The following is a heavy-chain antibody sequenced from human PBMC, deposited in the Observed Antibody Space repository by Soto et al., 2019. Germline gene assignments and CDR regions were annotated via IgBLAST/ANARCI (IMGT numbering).Heavy chain of an antibody. CDR2: TYYRSKWYN. J-gene: IGHJ6*02. CDR1: GDSVSSNSAA. Sequence: SQTLSLTCAISGDSVSSNSAAWNWIRQSPSRGLEWLGRTYYRSKWYNDYAVSVKSRITINPDTSKNQFSLQLNYVTPEDTAVYYCARGYSSSPRNYYYYYGMDVWGQGTTVTVSS. CDR3: ARGYSSSPRNYYYYYGMDV. D-gene: IGHD6-6*01. V-gene: IGHV6-1*01.